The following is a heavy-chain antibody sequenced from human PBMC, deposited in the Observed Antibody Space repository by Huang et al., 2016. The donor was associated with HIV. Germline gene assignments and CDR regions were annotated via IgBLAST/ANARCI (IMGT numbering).Heavy chain of an antibody. Sequence: QLLLQESGPGLVKPSEALALTCAVSGGSIRSSDYHWGWIRQPPGQGLEWIGSSYYKGRTHYSPSLKSRFTIAGDTAKNLFFLNLTSMTAADTAVYYCARHREGPVAYYSGWGSHLNYMDVWGRGRTVVVSS. D-gene: IGHD3-10*01. CDR3: ARHREGPVAYYSGWGSHLNYMDV. CDR2: SYYKGRT. J-gene: IGHJ6*03. V-gene: IGHV4-39*01. CDR1: GGSIRSSDYH.